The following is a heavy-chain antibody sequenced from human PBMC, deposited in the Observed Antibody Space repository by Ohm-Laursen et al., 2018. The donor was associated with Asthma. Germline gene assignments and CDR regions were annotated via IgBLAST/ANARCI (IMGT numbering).Heavy chain of an antibody. CDR2: IWYDGSNK. J-gene: IGHJ4*02. D-gene: IGHD1-26*01. Sequence: SLRLSCTASGFTFSYYGMHWVRQAPGKGLEWVAVIWYDGSNKYYADSVKGRFTISRDNSKNTLYLQMNSLRAEDTAVYYCAKLVGTSASDYWGQGTLVTVSS. V-gene: IGHV3-33*06. CDR3: AKLVGTSASDY. CDR1: GFTFSYYG.